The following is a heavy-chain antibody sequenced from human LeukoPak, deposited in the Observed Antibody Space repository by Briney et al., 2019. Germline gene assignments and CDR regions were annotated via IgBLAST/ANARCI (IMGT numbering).Heavy chain of an antibody. D-gene: IGHD5-18*01. Sequence: GKSLKISCKGSGYRFTSYWIGWVRQMPAKGLEWMGIIYPGDSDTRYSPSFQGQVTISADKSISTAYLQWSSLKASDTAMYYCARRQGYSYGLDYYYMDVWGKGTTVTVSS. CDR3: ARRQGYSYGLDYYYMDV. CDR1: GYRFTSYW. J-gene: IGHJ6*03. CDR2: IYPGDSDT. V-gene: IGHV5-51*01.